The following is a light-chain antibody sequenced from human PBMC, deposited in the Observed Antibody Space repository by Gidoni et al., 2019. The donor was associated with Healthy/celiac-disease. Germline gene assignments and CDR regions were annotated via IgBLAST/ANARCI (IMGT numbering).Light chain of an antibody. CDR3: QQRSNWPPVFT. CDR2: DAS. J-gene: IGKJ3*01. CDR1: QSVSSY. V-gene: IGKV3-11*01. Sequence: ELVLTQSPATLSLSPGERATLSCRASQSVSSYLAWYQQKPGQAPRLLIYDASNRATGIPARFSGSGSGTDFTLTISSLEPEDFAVYYYQQRSNWPPVFTFGPGTKVDIK.